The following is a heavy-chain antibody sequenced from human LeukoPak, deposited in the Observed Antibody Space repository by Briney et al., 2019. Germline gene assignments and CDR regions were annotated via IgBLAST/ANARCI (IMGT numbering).Heavy chain of an antibody. Sequence: PSETLSLTCTVSGGSISSYYWSWIRQPPGKGLEWIGYIYYSGSTNYNPSLKSRVTISVDTSKNQFSLKLSSVTAADTAVHYCARSHGANYYYYYMDVWGKGTTVTISS. CDR3: ARSHGANYYYYYMDV. CDR1: GGSISSYY. CDR2: IYYSGST. V-gene: IGHV4-59*01. J-gene: IGHJ6*03. D-gene: IGHD4/OR15-4a*01.